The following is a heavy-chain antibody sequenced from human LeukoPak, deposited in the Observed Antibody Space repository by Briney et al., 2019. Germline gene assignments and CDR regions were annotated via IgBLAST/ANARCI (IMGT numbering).Heavy chain of an antibody. J-gene: IGHJ4*02. D-gene: IGHD4-23*01. Sequence: GGSLRLSCAASGFTFSSYEMHWVRQAPGKGLEWVSYISRSGSTIYYVACVKGRFTISRDNAKNSLYLQMNSLRAEDTAVYYCARDYGGSSPFDYWGQGTLVTVSS. CDR3: ARDYGGSSPFDY. CDR1: GFTFSSYE. V-gene: IGHV3-48*03. CDR2: ISRSGSTI.